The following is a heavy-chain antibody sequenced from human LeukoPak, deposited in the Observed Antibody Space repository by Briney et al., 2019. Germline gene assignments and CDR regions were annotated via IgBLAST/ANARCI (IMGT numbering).Heavy chain of an antibody. D-gene: IGHD4-17*01. CDR3: AKAPDYGDLLYYYGMDV. Sequence: SGGSLRLSCAASGFTFSSYGMNWVRQAPGKGLEWVAIISYDGSNKYYADSVKGRFTISRDNSKNTLYLQMNSLRAEDTAVYYCAKAPDYGDLLYYYGMDVWGQGTTVTVSS. V-gene: IGHV3-30*18. CDR2: ISYDGSNK. CDR1: GFTFSSYG. J-gene: IGHJ6*02.